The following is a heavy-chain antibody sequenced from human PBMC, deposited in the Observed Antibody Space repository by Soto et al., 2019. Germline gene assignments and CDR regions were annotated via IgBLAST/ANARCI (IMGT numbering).Heavy chain of an antibody. D-gene: IGHD2-2*01. CDR2: ISWNSGSI. V-gene: IGHV3-9*01. J-gene: IGHJ3*02. Sequence: GGSLRLSCAASGFTFDDYAMHWVRQAPGKGLEWVSGISWNSGSIGYADSVKGRFTISRDNAKNSLYLQMNSLRAEDTALYYCAKAIRDFVVEPAAMWPHPFDIWAQGTMDPASS. CDR3: AKAIRDFVVEPAAMWPHPFDI. CDR1: GFTFDDYA.